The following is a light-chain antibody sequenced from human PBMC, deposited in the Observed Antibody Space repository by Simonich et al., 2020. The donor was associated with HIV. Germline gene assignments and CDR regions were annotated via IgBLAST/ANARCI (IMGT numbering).Light chain of an antibody. Sequence: AIQLTQSPSSLSASVGDRVSITCRASQGISSALAWYQQKPGKAPKLLIYDASSLESGVQSRFSGRGSGTDFTLTISRLQPEDFATYYCQQFNNYPYTFGQGTKLEIK. CDR1: QGISSA. V-gene: IGKV1D-13*01. CDR3: QQFNNYPYT. J-gene: IGKJ2*01. CDR2: DAS.